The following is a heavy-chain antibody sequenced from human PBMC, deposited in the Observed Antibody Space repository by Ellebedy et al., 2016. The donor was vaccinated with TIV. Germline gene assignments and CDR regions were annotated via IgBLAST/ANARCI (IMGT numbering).Heavy chain of an antibody. D-gene: IGHD3-22*01. CDR3: ARPTAYYYDSSGYYYAGYFQH. Sequence: SVKVSXXASGGTFSSYAISWVRQAPGQGLEWMGGIIPIFGTANYAQKFQGRVTITADESTSTAYMELSSLRSEDTAVYYCARPTAYYYDSSGYYYAGYFQHWGQGTLVTVSS. J-gene: IGHJ1*01. CDR1: GGTFSSYA. CDR2: IIPIFGTA. V-gene: IGHV1-69*13.